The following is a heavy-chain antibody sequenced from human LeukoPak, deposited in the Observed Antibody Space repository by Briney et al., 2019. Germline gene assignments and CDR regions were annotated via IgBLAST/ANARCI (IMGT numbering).Heavy chain of an antibody. V-gene: IGHV3-7*01. CDR3: ARDLPPPLSMVRGVTDDAFDI. D-gene: IGHD3-10*01. J-gene: IGHJ3*02. CDR1: GFTFSSYW. Sequence: PGGSLRLSCAASGFTFSSYWMSWVRQAPGKGLEWVANIKQDGSEKYYVDSVKGRFTISRDNAKNSLYVQMNSLRAEDSAVYYFARDLPPPLSMVRGVTDDAFDIWGQGTMVTVSS. CDR2: IKQDGSEK.